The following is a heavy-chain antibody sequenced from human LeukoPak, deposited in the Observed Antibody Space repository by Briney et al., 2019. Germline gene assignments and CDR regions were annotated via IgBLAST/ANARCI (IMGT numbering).Heavy chain of an antibody. CDR2: IWYDGSNK. V-gene: IGHV3-33*01. J-gene: IGHJ4*02. Sequence: GGSLRLSCAASGFTFGSYDMHWVRQAPGTGLEWVAVIWYDGSNKYYADSVKARFTISRDISKNTLYLQMNSLRAEDTAVYYCAREPGDYWGQGTLVTVSS. CDR3: AREPGDY. CDR1: GFTFGSYD.